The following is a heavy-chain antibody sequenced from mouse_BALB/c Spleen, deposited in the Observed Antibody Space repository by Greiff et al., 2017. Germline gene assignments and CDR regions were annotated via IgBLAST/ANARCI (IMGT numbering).Heavy chain of an antibody. CDR3: ARSLYGYGAMDY. V-gene: IGHV5-17*02. CDR2: ISSGSSTI. Sequence: DVKLVESGGGLVQPGGSRKLSCAASGFTFSSFGMHWVRQAPEKGLEWVAYISSGSSTIYYADTVKGRFTISRDNPKKTLFLQMTSLRSEDTAMYYCARSLYGYGAMDYWGQGTSVTVSS. CDR1: GFTFSSFG. J-gene: IGHJ4*01. D-gene: IGHD2-2*01.